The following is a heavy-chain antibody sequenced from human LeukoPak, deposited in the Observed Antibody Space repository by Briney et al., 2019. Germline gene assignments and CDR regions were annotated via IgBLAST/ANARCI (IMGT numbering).Heavy chain of an antibody. V-gene: IGHV1-69*13. CDR1: GGTFSSYA. CDR2: IIPIFGTA. CDR3: ARKGGYSYGLDYYGMDV. Sequence: ASVKVSCKASGGTFSSYAISWVRQAPGQGLEWMRGIIPIFGTANYAQKFQGRVTITADESTSTAYMELSSLRSEDTAVYYCARKGGYSYGLDYYGMDVWGKGTTVTVSS. D-gene: IGHD5-18*01. J-gene: IGHJ6*04.